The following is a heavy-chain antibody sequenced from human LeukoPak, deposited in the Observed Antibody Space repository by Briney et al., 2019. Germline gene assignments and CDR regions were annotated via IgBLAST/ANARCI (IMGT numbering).Heavy chain of an antibody. CDR1: GGSISSSSYY. J-gene: IGHJ4*02. Sequence: SETLSLTCTVSGGSISSSSYYWGWIRQPPGKGLEWIGSIYYSGSTYYNPSLKSRVTISVDTSKNQFSLKLSSVTAADTAVYYCARDLSGYSPPLIYYFDYWGQGTLVTVSS. D-gene: IGHD5-18*01. CDR2: IYYSGST. V-gene: IGHV4-39*07. CDR3: ARDLSGYSPPLIYYFDY.